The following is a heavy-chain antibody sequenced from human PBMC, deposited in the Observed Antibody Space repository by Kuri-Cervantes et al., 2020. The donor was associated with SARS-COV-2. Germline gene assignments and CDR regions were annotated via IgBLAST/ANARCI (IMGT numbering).Heavy chain of an antibody. CDR1: GYTFTSYG. D-gene: IGHD3-10*01. CDR2: INPNSGGT. CDR3: ARETGPTPGLHGWFDP. V-gene: IGHV1-2*02. J-gene: IGHJ5*02. Sequence: ASVKVSCKASGYTFTSYGISWVRQAPGQGLEWMGWINPNSGGTNYAQKFQGRVTMTRDTSISTAYMELSRLRSDDTAVYYCARETGPTPGLHGWFDPWGQGTLVTVSS.